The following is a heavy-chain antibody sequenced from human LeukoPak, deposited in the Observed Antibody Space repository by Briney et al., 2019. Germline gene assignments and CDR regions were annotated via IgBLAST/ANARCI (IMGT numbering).Heavy chain of an antibody. V-gene: IGHV4-39*01. CDR2: IYYSGRT. CDR3: ARHGWDGTFNFDY. J-gene: IGHJ4*02. CDR1: GGSISSSSDF. Sequence: PSETLSLTCTVSGGSISSSSDFWGWIRQPPGKGLEWIGSIYYSGRTYNNPSLKSRVTISVDTSKNQFSLKLSSVTAADTAVYYCARHGWDGTFNFDYWGQGTLVPVSS. D-gene: IGHD1-1*01.